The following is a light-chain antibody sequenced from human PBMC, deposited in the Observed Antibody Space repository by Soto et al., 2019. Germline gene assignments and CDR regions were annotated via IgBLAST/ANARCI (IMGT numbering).Light chain of an antibody. Sequence: QSALTQPASVSGSPGQSITLSCTGTSSDVGGYNYVSWYQPHPGKAPKLMIYDVSNRPSGVSNRFSGSKSGNTASLPISGLQAEDEAYYYCSAYTSSSTYVVFGGGTKLTVL. CDR3: SAYTSSSTYVV. V-gene: IGLV2-14*01. CDR2: DVS. CDR1: SSDVGGYNY. J-gene: IGLJ2*01.